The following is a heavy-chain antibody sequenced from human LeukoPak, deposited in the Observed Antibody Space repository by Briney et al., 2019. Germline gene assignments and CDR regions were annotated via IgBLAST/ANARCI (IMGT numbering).Heavy chain of an antibody. CDR3: ARISSLAVAGIN. CDR2: ISSSGSTI. Sequence: GGSLRLSCAASGFTFSSYEMNWVRQAPGKGLEGVSYISSSGSTIYYADSVKGRFTISRDNAKNSLYLQMNSLRAEDTAVYYCARISSLAVAGINWGQGTLVTVSS. D-gene: IGHD6-19*01. V-gene: IGHV3-48*03. J-gene: IGHJ4*02. CDR1: GFTFSSYE.